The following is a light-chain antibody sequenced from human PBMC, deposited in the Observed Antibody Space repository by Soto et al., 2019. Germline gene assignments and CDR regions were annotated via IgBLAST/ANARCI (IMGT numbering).Light chain of an antibody. J-gene: IGKJ1*01. V-gene: IGKV1-5*01. CDR2: DAS. Sequence: DIQMTQSPSTLSASVADRVTITCRASQSISSWLAWYQQKPGKAPKLLIYDASSLESGVPSGFSGSGSGTEFTLTITSLQPDDFATYYCQQYNSYPWTFGQGTKVDI. CDR1: QSISSW. CDR3: QQYNSYPWT.